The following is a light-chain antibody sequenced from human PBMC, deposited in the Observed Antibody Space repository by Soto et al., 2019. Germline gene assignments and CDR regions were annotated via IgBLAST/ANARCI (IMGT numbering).Light chain of an antibody. CDR3: QQYNTYPVT. Sequence: DIQMTQSPSTLSASVGDRVTITCRASQSIHRWLAWYQQKAGKAPKVLIYDASSLDSGVPSRFSGSGSGTEFTLTISSLQPDDFATYYGQQYNTYPVTFGQGTKLEI. CDR1: QSIHRW. CDR2: DAS. V-gene: IGKV1-5*01. J-gene: IGKJ2*01.